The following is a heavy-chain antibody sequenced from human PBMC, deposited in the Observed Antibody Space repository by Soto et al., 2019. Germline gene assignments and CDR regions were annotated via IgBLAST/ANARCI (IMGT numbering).Heavy chain of an antibody. CDR1: GYTFSNYD. CDR3: AKVSRKGSAIDFDY. D-gene: IGHD3-10*01. V-gene: IGHV1-8*01. J-gene: IGHJ4*02. Sequence: QVQLVQSGAELKKPGASVKVSCKASGYTFSNYDMNWVRQATGQGPEWIGWVNPNNGDTGYAQKFQGRVTLTMDISPTTAYMALTSLRSEDTAIYYCAKVSRKGSAIDFDYWGQGTLITVSS. CDR2: VNPNNGDT.